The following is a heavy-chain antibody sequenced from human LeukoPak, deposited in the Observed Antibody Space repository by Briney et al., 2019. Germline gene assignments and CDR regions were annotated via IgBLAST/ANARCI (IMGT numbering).Heavy chain of an antibody. Sequence: GGSLRLSCAASGFTFSSYSMNWVRQAPGKGLEWVSSISSSSSYIYYADSVKGRFTISRDNSKNTLYLQMNSLRAEDTAVYYCAREENSGSSFDYWGQGTLVTVSS. V-gene: IGHV3-21*04. CDR1: GFTFSSYS. D-gene: IGHD1-26*01. J-gene: IGHJ4*02. CDR2: ISSSSSYI. CDR3: AREENSGSSFDY.